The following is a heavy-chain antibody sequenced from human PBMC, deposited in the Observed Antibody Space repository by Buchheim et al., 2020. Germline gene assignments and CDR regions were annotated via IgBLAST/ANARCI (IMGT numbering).Heavy chain of an antibody. CDR3: ARRDTSSSIPLT. CDR2: IYPSDSDT. Sequence: EVQLVQSGAEVKKPGESLKISCKTSGYTFTNYWIGWVRHMPGKGLEWMGIIYPSDSDTRYSPSFQGQVTISADKSISTAYLQWSSLKASDSAIYYCARRDTSSSIPLTWGQGTL. V-gene: IGHV5-51*01. CDR1: GYTFTNYW. J-gene: IGHJ4*02. D-gene: IGHD6-13*01.